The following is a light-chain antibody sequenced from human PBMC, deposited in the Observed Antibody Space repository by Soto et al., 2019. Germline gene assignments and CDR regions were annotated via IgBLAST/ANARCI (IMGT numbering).Light chain of an antibody. J-gene: IGLJ2*01. CDR3: QVWDSSSDHVI. V-gene: IGLV3-21*01. CDR2: YDS. Sequence: SSELTQPPSVSVAPGKTARITCGGDNIGIKSVHWYQQKPGQAPVLVIYYDSNRPSGIPERFSGSNSGNTATLTISRVEAGDEADYCCQVWDSSSDHVIFGGGTKLTVL. CDR1: NIGIKS.